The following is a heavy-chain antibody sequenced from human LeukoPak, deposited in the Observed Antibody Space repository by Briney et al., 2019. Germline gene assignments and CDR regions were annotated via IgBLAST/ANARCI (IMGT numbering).Heavy chain of an antibody. CDR2: ISWDGGST. D-gene: IGHD1-26*01. V-gene: IGHV3-43D*03. CDR3: AKDTLYSGSSYMDV. J-gene: IGHJ6*03. Sequence: GGSLRLSCAASGFTFYDYAMHWVRQAPGKGLEWVSLISWDGGSTYYADSVKGRFTISRDNSKNSLYLQMNSLRAEDTALYYCAKDTLYSGSSYMDVWGKGTTVTVSS. CDR1: GFTFYDYA.